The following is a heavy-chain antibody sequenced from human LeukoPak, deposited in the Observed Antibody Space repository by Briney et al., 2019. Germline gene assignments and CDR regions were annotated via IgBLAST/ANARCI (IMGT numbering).Heavy chain of an antibody. CDR1: GGSISSSSYY. V-gene: IGHV4-39*07. CDR2: IYYSGST. J-gene: IGHJ4*02. Sequence: SETLSLTCTVSGGSISSSSYYWGWIRQPPGKGLEWIGSIYYSGSTYYNPSLKSRVTISVDTSKNQFSLKLSSVTAADTAVYYCARLTYYYDSSGYYSLYYFDYWGQGTLDTVSS. D-gene: IGHD3-22*01. CDR3: ARLTYYYDSSGYYSLYYFDY.